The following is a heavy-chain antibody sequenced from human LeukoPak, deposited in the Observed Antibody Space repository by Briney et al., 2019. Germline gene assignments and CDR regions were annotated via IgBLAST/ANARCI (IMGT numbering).Heavy chain of an antibody. D-gene: IGHD3-10*01. CDR2: ISPTGDT. CDR1: GFTFSVFD. V-gene: IGHV3-13*01. Sequence: GGSLRLSCAASGFTFSVFDMHWVRQATGKGLQWVSAISPTGDTYYPGSVKGRFTFSRENAKNSLYLQVNSLGAGDTAVYYCARGYMVRGVIDHYYSDSWGQGTLVTVSS. CDR3: ARGYMVRGVIDHYYSDS. J-gene: IGHJ4*02.